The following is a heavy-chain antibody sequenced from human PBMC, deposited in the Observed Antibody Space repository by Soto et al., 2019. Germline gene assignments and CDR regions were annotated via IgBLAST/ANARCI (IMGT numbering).Heavy chain of an antibody. J-gene: IGHJ6*02. Sequence: PSETLSLTCSVSGGSIRSYYWNWIRQPPGKGLEWIGYMYNTGSTVYNPSFKSRVTISVDTSKNQLSLKLNSVTAADTAVYYCARDLWGYCGTDCYPLDVWGQGTTVTVSS. CDR3: ARDLWGYCGTDCYPLDV. V-gene: IGHV4-59*01. CDR2: MYNTGST. CDR1: GGSIRSYY. D-gene: IGHD2-21*02.